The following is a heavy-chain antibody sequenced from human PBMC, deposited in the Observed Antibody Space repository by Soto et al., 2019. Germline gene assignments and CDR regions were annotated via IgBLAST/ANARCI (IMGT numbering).Heavy chain of an antibody. CDR3: ARCGLDYGMDV. CDR1: GGSISSCY. J-gene: IGHJ6*02. V-gene: IGHV4-4*07. CDR2: FYPSGKT. D-gene: IGHD3-16*01. Sequence: PSETLSLTCTVSGGSISSCYWCWTRQPAGKGLEWIGRFYPSGKTNYNPSLQSRLTMSADTSRNQFSLNLTSVTAADTAVYYCARCGLDYGMDVWGQGTTVTVSS.